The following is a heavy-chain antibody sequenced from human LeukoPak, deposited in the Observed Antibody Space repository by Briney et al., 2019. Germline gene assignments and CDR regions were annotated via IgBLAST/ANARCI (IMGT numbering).Heavy chain of an antibody. V-gene: IGHV3-21*01. CDR1: GFTFSTST. J-gene: IGHJ5*02. Sequence: GGTLRLSCAASGFTFSTSTMNCVRQAPGQGLEWFSSISSRIDYIYYADSVKRRFTISRDNAKNSLYSQMNSLRAEDTAVYYCVRIPNSAGFPNWFDPWGQGTLVTVSS. CDR2: ISSRIDYI. D-gene: IGHD6-19*01. CDR3: VRIPNSAGFPNWFDP.